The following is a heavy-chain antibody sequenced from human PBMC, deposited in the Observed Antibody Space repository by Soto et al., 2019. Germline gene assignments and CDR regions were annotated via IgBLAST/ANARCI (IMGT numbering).Heavy chain of an antibody. Sequence: ASVKVSCKASGYTFTGYYMHCVRQAPGQGLEWMGWINPNSGGTNYAQKFQGWVTMTRDTSISTAYMELSRLRSDDTAVYYCARDPPLVWFGEWEVSGGMDVWGQGTTVTVSS. V-gene: IGHV1-2*04. CDR3: ARDPPLVWFGEWEVSGGMDV. J-gene: IGHJ6*02. CDR2: INPNSGGT. D-gene: IGHD3-10*01. CDR1: GYTFTGYY.